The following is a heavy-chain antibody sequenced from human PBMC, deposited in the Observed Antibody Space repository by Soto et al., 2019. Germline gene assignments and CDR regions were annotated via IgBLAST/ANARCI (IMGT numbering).Heavy chain of an antibody. D-gene: IGHD4-17*01. CDR1: GFTFSDYW. CDR3: ARGLRNYYGLDV. V-gene: IGHV3-74*01. CDR2: IKFDGSFT. J-gene: IGHJ6*02. Sequence: EVQLVESGGGLVQPGGSLRLSCVASGFTFSDYWMHWVRQAPGKGLVWASRIKFDGSFTSHADSVKGRFTISRDNARNTVHLQMDSLGAEDTGVYYCARGLRNYYGLDVWGQGTTVTVSS.